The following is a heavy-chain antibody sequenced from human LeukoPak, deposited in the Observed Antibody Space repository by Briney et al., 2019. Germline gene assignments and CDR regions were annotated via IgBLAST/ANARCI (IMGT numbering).Heavy chain of an antibody. CDR1: GGTFSSYA. CDR3: ARDNAGASSLYYYGSGSYRRYFDY. V-gene: IGHV1-69*13. D-gene: IGHD3-10*01. J-gene: IGHJ4*02. Sequence: SVKVSCKASGGTFSSYAISWVRQAPGQGLEWMGGIIPIFGTANYAQKFQGRVTITADESTSTAYMELSSLRSEDTAVYYCARDNAGASSLYYYGSGSYRRYFDYWGQGTLVTVSS. CDR2: IIPIFGTA.